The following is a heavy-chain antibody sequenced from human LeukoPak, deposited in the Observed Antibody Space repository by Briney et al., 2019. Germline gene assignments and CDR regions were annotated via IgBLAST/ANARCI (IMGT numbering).Heavy chain of an antibody. CDR2: ISAYNGNT. CDR1: GYTFTSYG. CDR3: ARRMAAAGHHFYHYMDV. D-gene: IGHD6-13*01. J-gene: IGHJ6*03. V-gene: IGHV1-18*01. Sequence: GASVKVSCKASGYTFTSYGISWVRQAPGQGLEWMGWISAYNGNTNYAQKLQGRVTMTTDTSTSTAYMELRSLRSADTAVYYCARRMAAAGHHFYHYMDVWDKGTTVTVSS.